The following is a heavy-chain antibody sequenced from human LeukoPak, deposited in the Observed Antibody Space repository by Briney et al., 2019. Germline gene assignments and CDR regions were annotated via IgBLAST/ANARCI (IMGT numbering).Heavy chain of an antibody. D-gene: IGHD3-10*01. Sequence: PSETLSLTCTVSGGSISSSSYYWGWIRQPPGKGLEWIGSIYYSGSTYYNPSLKSRVTISVDTSKNQFSLKLSSVTAADTAVYYCARHSRSASSQGQNVLLWFGSFDTWGQGTLVTVSS. CDR2: IYYSGST. J-gene: IGHJ5*02. V-gene: IGHV4-39*01. CDR3: ARHSRSASSQGQNVLLWFGSFDT. CDR1: GGSISSSSYY.